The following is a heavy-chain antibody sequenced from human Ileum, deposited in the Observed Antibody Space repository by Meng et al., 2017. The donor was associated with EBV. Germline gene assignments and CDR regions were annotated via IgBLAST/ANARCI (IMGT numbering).Heavy chain of an antibody. CDR3: ARTGCSSSSCYDY. CDR2: INAGNGNT. Sequence: QVQLVQPGAEGXXXXXSVKGSXKASGYSFTTYAMHWVRQAPGQRLEWMGWINAGNGNTKYSEKFQSRVTITRDTAASTAYMELSSLRSEDTAVYYCARTGCSSSSCYDYWGQGTLVTVSS. V-gene: IGHV1-3*01. J-gene: IGHJ4*02. CDR1: GYSFTTYA. D-gene: IGHD2-2*01.